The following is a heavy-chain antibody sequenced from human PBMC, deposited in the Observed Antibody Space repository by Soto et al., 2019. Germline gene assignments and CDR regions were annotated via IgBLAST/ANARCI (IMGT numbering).Heavy chain of an antibody. CDR1: GYNFTTFW. CDR2: IDPSDSYS. J-gene: IGHJ6*02. Sequence: PGESLKISCKASGYNFTTFWISWMRQVPGKGLEWMGRIDPSDSYSNYSPSFQGHITISADKSINTAYLHFSNLKASDTAVYYCARHFPLPTALQFYYYYYYGVDVGGHGTAVTVSS. CDR3: ARHFPLPTALQFYYYYYYGVDV. D-gene: IGHD5-18*01. V-gene: IGHV5-10-1*01.